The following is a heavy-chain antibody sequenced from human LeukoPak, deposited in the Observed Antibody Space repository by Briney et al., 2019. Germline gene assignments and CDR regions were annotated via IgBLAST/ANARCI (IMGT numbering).Heavy chain of an antibody. V-gene: IGHV3-7*01. CDR2: IREDGTEI. D-gene: IGHD2-15*01. CDR3: ARGVYSIDY. J-gene: IGHJ4*02. CDR1: GFTFSSHW. Sequence: GGSLKLSCAASGFTFSSHWMNWVRQAPGKGLEWVANIREDGTEIYYMDSVKGRFTISRDNAKNSLYLQMNSLRAVDTAVYYCARGVYSIDYWGQGTLVTVSS.